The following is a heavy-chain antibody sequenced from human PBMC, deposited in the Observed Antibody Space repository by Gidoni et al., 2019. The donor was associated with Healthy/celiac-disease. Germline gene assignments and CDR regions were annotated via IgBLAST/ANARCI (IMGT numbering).Heavy chain of an antibody. V-gene: IGHV3-33*01. J-gene: IGHJ4*02. Sequence: QVQLVESGGGVVQPGRSLRLSCAASGFTFRSYGMHWARQAPGKGLEWVVVIVYDGSKKYYADSGKGRFTISRDNSKNTLYLQMNSLRAEDTAVYYCARDYDSSGYYYLDYWGQGTLVIVSS. CDR2: IVYDGSKK. D-gene: IGHD3-22*01. CDR3: ARDYDSSGYYYLDY. CDR1: GFTFRSYG.